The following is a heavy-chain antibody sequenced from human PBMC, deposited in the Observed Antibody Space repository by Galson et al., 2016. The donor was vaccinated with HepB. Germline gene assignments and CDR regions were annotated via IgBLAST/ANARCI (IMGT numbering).Heavy chain of an antibody. CDR3: ASFGGVIAYDAFDI. Sequence: SLRLSCAASGFTFKSYAMYWVRQAPGKGLEWVAVTSHDGNSNSYADSVKGRFTISRDNSKNTLYLQMNSLRVEDTAVYYWASFGGVIAYDAFDIWGQGTMVTVSS. CDR1: GFTFKSYA. J-gene: IGHJ3*02. D-gene: IGHD3-16*02. CDR2: TSHDGNSN. V-gene: IGHV3-30-3*01.